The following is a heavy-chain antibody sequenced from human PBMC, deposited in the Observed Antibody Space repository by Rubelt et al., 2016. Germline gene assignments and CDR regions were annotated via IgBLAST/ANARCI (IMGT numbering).Heavy chain of an antibody. CDR1: GGSFSGYY. Sequence: QVQLQQWGAGLLKPSETMSLTCAVYGGSFSGYYWSWIRQPPGKGVEWIGSIDYDGSTYYKPSLKSRGTISVDTSKKQFSLKLSSVPAADPAVYYCARDDYGDSYFDYWGQGTLVTVSS. D-gene: IGHD4-17*01. CDR2: IDYDGST. CDR3: ARDDYGDSYFDY. J-gene: IGHJ4*02. V-gene: IGHV4-34*01.